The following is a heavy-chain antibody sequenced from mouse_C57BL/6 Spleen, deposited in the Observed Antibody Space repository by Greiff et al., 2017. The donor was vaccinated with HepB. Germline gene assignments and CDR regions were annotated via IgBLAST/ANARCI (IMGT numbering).Heavy chain of an antibody. CDR3: AKSNYGSSNWYFDV. CDR2: IWRGGST. CDR1: GFSLTSYG. D-gene: IGHD1-1*01. J-gene: IGHJ1*03. V-gene: IGHV2-5*01. Sequence: QVQLQQSGPGLVQPSQSLSITCTVSGFSLTSYGVHWVRQSPGKGLEWLGVIWRGGSTDYNAAFMSRLRITKDNSKSQVFFKMNSLQADDTAIYYCAKSNYGSSNWYFDVWGTGTTVTVSS.